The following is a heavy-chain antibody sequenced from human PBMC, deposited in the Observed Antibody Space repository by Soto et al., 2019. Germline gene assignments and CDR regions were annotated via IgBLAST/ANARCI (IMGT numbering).Heavy chain of an antibody. D-gene: IGHD3-22*01. J-gene: IGHJ3*02. Sequence: QVHLVQSGAEVRKPGSSVKVSCKASGGTFVIYAFTWVRQAPGQGLEWMGGINPVFGTANNAQKFQGRVTITADVSTNTSYMELSSLRPEDTDVYYCARYYYDSSGYPHAFDIWGQGTLVTVSS. CDR1: GGTFVIYA. V-gene: IGHV1-69*01. CDR3: ARYYYDSSGYPHAFDI. CDR2: INPVFGTA.